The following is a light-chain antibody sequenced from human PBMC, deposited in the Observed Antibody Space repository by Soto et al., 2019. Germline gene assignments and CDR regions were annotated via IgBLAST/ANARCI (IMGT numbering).Light chain of an antibody. CDR2: GAA. Sequence: EIVMTQSPATLSVSRGERATLSCMASQSVFSSLAWFQQKPGQAHRLLIYGAATGATGIPARFSGSGSGIDCTLTIGSLQSEDFAIYYWQQYHNWPAFGQGT. CDR1: QSVFSS. V-gene: IGKV3-15*01. CDR3: QQYHNWPA. J-gene: IGKJ1*01.